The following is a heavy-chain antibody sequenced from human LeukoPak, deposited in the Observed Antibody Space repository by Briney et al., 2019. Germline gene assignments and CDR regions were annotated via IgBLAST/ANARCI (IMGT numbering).Heavy chain of an antibody. CDR3: ARDRAVAGKGYYFDY. CDR2: ISYDGSNK. D-gene: IGHD6-19*01. J-gene: IGHJ4*02. CDR1: GFTFSSYA. V-gene: IGHV3-30*14. Sequence: GRSLRLSCAASGFTFSSYAMHWVRQAPGKGLEWVAVISYDGSNKYYADSVKGRFTISRDNAKNSLYLQMNSLRAEDTAVYYCARDRAVAGKGYYFDYWGQGTLVTVSS.